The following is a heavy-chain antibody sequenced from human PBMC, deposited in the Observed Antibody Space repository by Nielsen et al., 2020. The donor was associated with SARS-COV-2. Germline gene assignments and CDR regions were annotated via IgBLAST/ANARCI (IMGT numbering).Heavy chain of an antibody. CDR2: INPNSGGT. CDR3: AAERGEGWFGELLWNTYYYYGMDV. D-gene: IGHD3-10*01. CDR1: GYTFTGYY. J-gene: IGHJ6*02. V-gene: IGHV1-2*06. Sequence: ASVKVSCKASGYTFTGYYMHWVRQAPGQGLEWMGRINPNSGGTNYAQKFQGRVTMTRDTSISTAYMELSSLRSEDTAVYYCAAERGEGWFGELLWNTYYYYGMDVWGQGTTVTVSS.